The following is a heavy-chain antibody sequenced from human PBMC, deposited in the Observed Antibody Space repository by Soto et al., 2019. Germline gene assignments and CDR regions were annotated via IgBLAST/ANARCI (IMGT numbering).Heavy chain of an antibody. Sequence: VQLLESGGGLVQPGGSLRLSCAASGFTFSSYAMSWVRQAPGKGLEWVSAINGGPGETFYADSVKGRFTISRDDSQDTLYLPVNSLRAADTAMYSCAETQYDILDYCGQGPLVTVSS. J-gene: IGHJ4*02. CDR2: INGGPGET. CDR1: GFTFSSYA. D-gene: IGHD3-9*01. V-gene: IGHV3-23*01. CDR3: AETQYDILDY.